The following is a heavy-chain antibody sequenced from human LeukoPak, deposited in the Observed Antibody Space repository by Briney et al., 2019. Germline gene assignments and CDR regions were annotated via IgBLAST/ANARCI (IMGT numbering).Heavy chain of an antibody. V-gene: IGHV3-30*18. J-gene: IGHJ4*02. CDR3: AKDSALRYFGWAYFDY. CDR2: ISYDGSNK. D-gene: IGHD3-9*01. Sequence: GGSLRLSCAASGFTFSSYGMHWVRQAPGKGLEWVAVISYDGSNKYYADSVKGRFTISRDNSKNTLYLQMNSLRAEDTAVYYCAKDSALRYFGWAYFDYWGQGTLVTVSS. CDR1: GFTFSSYG.